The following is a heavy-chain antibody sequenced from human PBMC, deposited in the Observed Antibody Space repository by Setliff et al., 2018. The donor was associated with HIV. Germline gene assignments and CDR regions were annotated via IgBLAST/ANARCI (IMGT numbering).Heavy chain of an antibody. CDR1: GYTFTGYY. D-gene: IGHD4-17*01. CDR2: INPNSGGT. V-gene: IGHV1-2*02. Sequence: ASVKVSCKASGYTFTGYYMHWVRQAPGQGLEWMGWINPNSGGTNYAQKFQGRVTMTRDTSISTAYMGLSRLGSDDTAVYYCARDGGPYGDYGGGAFDIWGQGTMVTVSS. CDR3: ARDGGPYGDYGGGAFDI. J-gene: IGHJ3*02.